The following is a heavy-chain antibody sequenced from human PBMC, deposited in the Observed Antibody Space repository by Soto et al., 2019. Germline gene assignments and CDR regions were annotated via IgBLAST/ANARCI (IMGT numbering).Heavy chain of an antibody. Sequence: PGGSLRLSCEASGFSFSSYAMIWVRQAPGKGLEWVSVISGSGGSSYFADSVKGRFTISRDNSKNMLHLEMSSLRAEDTAVYFCAKGSIEYSASIDYWGQGTLVTVSS. CDR2: ISGSGGSS. V-gene: IGHV3-23*01. J-gene: IGHJ4*02. CDR3: AKGSIEYSASIDY. CDR1: GFSFSSYA. D-gene: IGHD4-4*01.